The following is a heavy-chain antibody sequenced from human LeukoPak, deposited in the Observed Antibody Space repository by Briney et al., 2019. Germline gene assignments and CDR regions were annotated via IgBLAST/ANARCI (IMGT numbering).Heavy chain of an antibody. Sequence: SETLSLTCTVSGGSISSSSYYWGWIRQPPGKGLEWIGSIYYSGSTYYNPSLKSRVTMSVDTSKNQFSLKLSSVTAADTAVYYCARGVHYYGSGSYVGKIYWFDPWGQGTLVTVSS. CDR2: IYYSGST. D-gene: IGHD3-10*01. CDR1: GGSISSSSYY. CDR3: ARGVHYYGSGSYVGKIYWFDP. V-gene: IGHV4-39*07. J-gene: IGHJ5*02.